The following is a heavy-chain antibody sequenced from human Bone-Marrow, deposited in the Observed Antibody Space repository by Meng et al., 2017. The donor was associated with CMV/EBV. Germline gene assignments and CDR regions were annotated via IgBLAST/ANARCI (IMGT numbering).Heavy chain of an antibody. V-gene: IGHV3-21*01. CDR3: ARVLGATTMFDY. D-gene: IGHD1-26*01. CDR2: ISSSSRNI. Sequence: GGSLRLSCAASGFRFNSYSMNWVRQAPGKGLEWVSSISSSSRNIYYADSVKGRFTISRDNSKNTLYLQMNSLRAEDTAVYYCARVLGATTMFDYWGQGTLVTVSS. CDR1: GFRFNSYS. J-gene: IGHJ4*02.